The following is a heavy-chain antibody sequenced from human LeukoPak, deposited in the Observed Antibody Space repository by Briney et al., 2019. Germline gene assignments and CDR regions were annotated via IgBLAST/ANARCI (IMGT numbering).Heavy chain of an antibody. CDR3: AKDGGLWVSAHWGDS. V-gene: IGHV3-23*01. CDR1: GFTFSSYT. Sequence: GGSLRLSCAAPGFTFSSYTMSWVRQAPGKGLEWVSTITTSDGNTYYADSVKGRFTVSRDNSKNTLSLQMNSLRAEDTAVYYCAKDGGLWVSAHWGDSWGRGTLVTVSS. J-gene: IGHJ4*02. CDR2: ITTSDGNT. D-gene: IGHD7-27*01.